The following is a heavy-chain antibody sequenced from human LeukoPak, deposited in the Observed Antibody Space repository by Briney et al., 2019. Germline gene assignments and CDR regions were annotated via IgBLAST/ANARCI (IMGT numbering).Heavy chain of an antibody. CDR2: MSYSGRT. Sequence: SETLSLTCTVSGGSISISNYYWGWIRQPPGKGLEWIGSMSYSGRTYYNPSLKTRVTVSLDTSKNQFSLNLISVTAADTAVYYCARDRHLGSRYSSGWYYFDYWGQGTLVTVSS. CDR1: GGSISISNYY. D-gene: IGHD6-19*01. J-gene: IGHJ4*02. CDR3: ARDRHLGSRYSSGWYYFDY. V-gene: IGHV4-39*07.